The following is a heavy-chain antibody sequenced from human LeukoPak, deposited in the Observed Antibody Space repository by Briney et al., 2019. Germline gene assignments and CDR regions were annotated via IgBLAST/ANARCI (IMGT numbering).Heavy chain of an antibody. V-gene: IGHV3-30*02. Sequence: GGSLRLSCAASGFTFSNYAMHWARQAPGKGLEWVALISYDGSVQYYVDSVRGRFTISKGKSRNTLFLQMNSLRTEDTAVYFCAKERRGFYMDVWGSGTTVTVSS. J-gene: IGHJ6*03. CDR1: GFTFSNYA. CDR2: ISYDGSVQ. CDR3: AKERRGFYMDV.